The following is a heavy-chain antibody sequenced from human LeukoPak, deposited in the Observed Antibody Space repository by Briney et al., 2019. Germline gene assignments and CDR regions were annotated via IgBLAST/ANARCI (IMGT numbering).Heavy chain of an antibody. CDR2: IYPGDSDT. V-gene: IGHV5-51*01. J-gene: IGHJ6*02. D-gene: IGHD3-10*01. Sequence: GESLKISCKGSGYSFPTNWIAWVRQMPGKGLEWMGIIYPGDSDTRYSPSFEGQVTFSADKSINTAYLHWSSLKASDTAMYYCARLLYYGSGSSLSDGMDVWGQGTTVTVSS. CDR3: ARLLYYGSGSSLSDGMDV. CDR1: GYSFPTNW.